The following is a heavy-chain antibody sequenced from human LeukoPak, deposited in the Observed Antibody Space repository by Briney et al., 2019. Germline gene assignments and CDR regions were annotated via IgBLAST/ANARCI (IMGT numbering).Heavy chain of an antibody. V-gene: IGHV4-34*01. CDR2: INHSGST. CDR1: GGSFSGYY. Sequence: PSETLSLTCAVYGGSFSGYYWSWIRQPPGKGLEGMGEINHSGSTNYNPSLKSRVTISVDTSKNQFSLKLSSVTAADTAVYYCARGRYDFWSGYFRRAFDIWGQGTMVTVSS. J-gene: IGHJ3*02. D-gene: IGHD3-3*01. CDR3: ARGRYDFWSGYFRRAFDI.